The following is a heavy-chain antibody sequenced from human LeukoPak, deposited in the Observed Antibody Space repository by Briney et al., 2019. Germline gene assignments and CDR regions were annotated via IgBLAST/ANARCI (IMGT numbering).Heavy chain of an antibody. J-gene: IGHJ4*02. CDR1: GYTFTSYY. CDR2: INPSGGST. V-gene: IGHV1-46*03. D-gene: IGHD3-16*01. CDR3: VMITFGGPHARWDY. Sequence: ASVKVSCKASGYTFTSYYMHWVRQAPGQGLEWMGIINPSGGSTSYAQKFQGRVTMTRDTSISTAYMELSRLRSDDTAVYYCVMITFGGPHARWDYWGQGTLVTVSS.